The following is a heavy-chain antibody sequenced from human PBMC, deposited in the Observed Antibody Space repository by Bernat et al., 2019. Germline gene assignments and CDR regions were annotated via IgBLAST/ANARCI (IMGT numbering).Heavy chain of an antibody. Sequence: EVQLLESGGGLVQPGGSLRLSCAASGFTFTSYGMGWVRQAPGKGLQWVSSISGSGASTYYADSVKGRFTISRDNSKNTLYLQMNSLRAEDTAVYYCAKDASSEDYYYYGMDVCGQGTTVTVSS. CDR1: GFTFTSYG. J-gene: IGHJ6*02. CDR3: AKDASSEDYYYYGMDV. V-gene: IGHV3-23*01. CDR2: ISGSGAST.